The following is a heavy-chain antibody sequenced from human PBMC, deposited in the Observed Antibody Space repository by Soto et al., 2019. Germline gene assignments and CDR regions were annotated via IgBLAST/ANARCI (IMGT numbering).Heavy chain of an antibody. D-gene: IGHD2-8*02. CDR1: GGTFSIYG. Sequence: QVQLVPSGAEVKKTGSSVKVSCKASGGTFSIYGFSWVRQAPGQGPEWIGGIIPILTTPNYAQKFHGRVTIVAEESTTTVYMELSSLKSEDTAVYYCATSVGIAPTGEDGMDVWGRGTSVTGSS. V-gene: IGHV1-69*01. J-gene: IGHJ6*02. CDR2: IIPILTTP. CDR3: ATSVGIAPTGEDGMDV.